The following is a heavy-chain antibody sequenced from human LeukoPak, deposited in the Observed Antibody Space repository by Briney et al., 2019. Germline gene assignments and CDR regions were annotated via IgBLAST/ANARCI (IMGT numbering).Heavy chain of an antibody. CDR2: INFDGSST. J-gene: IGHJ4*02. D-gene: IGHD3-10*01. Sequence: PGGSLRLSCAVSGFAFSNYWMHWVRQAPGKGLMWVSRINFDGSSTAYADSVKGRFTVSRDNAKNTLFLQLNDLTEDDTAVYFCARGFRDYWGQGTLVTVSS. CDR3: ARGFRDY. CDR1: GFAFSNYW. V-gene: IGHV3-74*01.